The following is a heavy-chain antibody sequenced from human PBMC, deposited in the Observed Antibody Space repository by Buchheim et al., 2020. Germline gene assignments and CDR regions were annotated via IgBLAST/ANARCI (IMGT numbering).Heavy chain of an antibody. Sequence: EVQLVQSGAELKKPGESLKISCKGSGYSFSSYWIGWVRQMPGKGLEWMGVIWPADSDIRYSPSFQGQVTISADKSINTAFPQWSSLGASDTAMYYCARAIDSGGYYGHRPYYFDSWGQGTL. V-gene: IGHV5-51*03. D-gene: IGHD3-10*01. J-gene: IGHJ4*02. CDR3: ARAIDSGGYYGHRPYYFDS. CDR2: IWPADSDI. CDR1: GYSFSSYW.